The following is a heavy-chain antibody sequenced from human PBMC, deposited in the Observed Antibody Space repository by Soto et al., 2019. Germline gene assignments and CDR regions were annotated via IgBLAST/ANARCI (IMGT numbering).Heavy chain of an antibody. Sequence: SETLSLTCTVSGGSISSSSYYWGWIRQPPGKGLEWIGSIYYSGSTYYNPSLKSRVTISVDTSKNQFSLKLSSVTAADTAVYYCAELIVVVPAAEYYFDYWGQGTLVTVSS. V-gene: IGHV4-39*01. CDR2: IYYSGST. D-gene: IGHD2-2*01. CDR3: AELIVVVPAAEYYFDY. CDR1: GGSISSSSYY. J-gene: IGHJ4*02.